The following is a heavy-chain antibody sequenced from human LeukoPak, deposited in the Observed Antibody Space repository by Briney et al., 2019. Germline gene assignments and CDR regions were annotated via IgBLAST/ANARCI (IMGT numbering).Heavy chain of an antibody. D-gene: IGHD5-12*01. Sequence: GGSLRLSCAASGFTFDDYGMNWVRQAPGKGLEWVSGINWNGGSTGYADPVKDRFTISRDNAKNSLYLQMNSLRAEDTALYYCARGYRGYDWGAAFDIWGQGTMVTVSS. J-gene: IGHJ3*02. V-gene: IGHV3-20*04. CDR1: GFTFDDYG. CDR2: INWNGGST. CDR3: ARGYRGYDWGAAFDI.